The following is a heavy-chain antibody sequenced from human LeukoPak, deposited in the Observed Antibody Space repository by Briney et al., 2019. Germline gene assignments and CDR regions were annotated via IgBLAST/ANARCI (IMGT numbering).Heavy chain of an antibody. V-gene: IGHV3-7*01. D-gene: IGHD3-22*01. CDR2: IKQDGSEK. CDR1: GFTFSSYA. Sequence: GGSLRLSCAASGFTFSSYAMSWVRQAPGKGLEWVANIKQDGSEKYYVDSVKGRFTISRDNAKNSLYLQMNSLRAEDTAVYYCARTYYYDSSGYSALRWRDAFDIWGQGTMVTVSS. J-gene: IGHJ3*02. CDR3: ARTYYYDSSGYSALRWRDAFDI.